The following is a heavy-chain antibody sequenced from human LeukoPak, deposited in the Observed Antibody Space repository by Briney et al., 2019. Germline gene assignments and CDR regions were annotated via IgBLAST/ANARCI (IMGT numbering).Heavy chain of an antibody. Sequence: GASVKVSCKASGYTFTSYYMHWVRQAPGQGLEWMGIINPSGGSTSYAQKFQGRVTMTRDTSTSTVYMELSSLRSEDTAVYYCARDFVRGSSGWYDDLDYWGQGTLVTVSS. CDR3: ARDFVRGSSGWYDDLDY. V-gene: IGHV1-46*01. CDR2: INPSGGST. J-gene: IGHJ4*02. CDR1: GYTFTSYY. D-gene: IGHD6-19*01.